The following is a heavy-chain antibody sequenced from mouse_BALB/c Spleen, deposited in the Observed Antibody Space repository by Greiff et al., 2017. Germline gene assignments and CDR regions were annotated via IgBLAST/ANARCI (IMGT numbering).Heavy chain of an antibody. D-gene: IGHD4-1*01. CDR1: GYTFTSYW. V-gene: IGHV1S22*01. CDR3: TREGNWDWYFDV. J-gene: IGHJ1*01. CDR2: IYPGSGST. Sequence: LQQPGSELVRPGASVKLSCKASGYTFTSYWMHWVKQRHGQGLEWIGNIYPGSGSTNYDEKFKSKGTLTVDTSSSTAYMHLSSLTSEDSAVYYCTREGNWDWYFDVWGAGTTVTVSS.